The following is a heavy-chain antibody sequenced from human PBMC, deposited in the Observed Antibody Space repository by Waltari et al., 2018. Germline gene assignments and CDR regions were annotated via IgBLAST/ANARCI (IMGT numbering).Heavy chain of an antibody. CDR3: AKKGSSSCYYYGMDV. CDR1: GFTFSSYA. D-gene: IGHD6-6*01. V-gene: IGHV3-23*01. Sequence: EVQLLESGGGLVQPGGSLRLPCAASGFTFSSYAMSWVRKAPGKGRGWVSGISGSGGSTYYADSVKGRLTISRDNSKNTLYLKMNSLRAEDTAVYYCAKKGSSSCYYYGMDVWGQGTTVTVSS. J-gene: IGHJ6*02. CDR2: ISGSGGST.